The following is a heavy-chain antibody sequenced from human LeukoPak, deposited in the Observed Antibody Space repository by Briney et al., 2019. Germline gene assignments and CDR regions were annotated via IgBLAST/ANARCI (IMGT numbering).Heavy chain of an antibody. CDR3: ARVDTAMVTSYYGMDV. J-gene: IGHJ6*02. CDR2: IYYSGST. Sequence: SEILSLTCAVSGGSISSSNWWSWVRQPPGKGLEWIGYIYYSGSTNYNPSLKSRVTISVDTSKNQFSQKLSSVTAADTAVYYCARVDTAMVTSYYGMDVWGQGTTVTVSS. CDR1: GGSISSSNW. D-gene: IGHD5-18*01. V-gene: IGHV4-4*02.